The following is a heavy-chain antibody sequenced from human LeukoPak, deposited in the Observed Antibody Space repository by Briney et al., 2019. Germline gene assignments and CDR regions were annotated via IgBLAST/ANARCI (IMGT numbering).Heavy chain of an antibody. J-gene: IGHJ5*02. D-gene: IGHD1-26*01. CDR2: IYYTGST. V-gene: IGHV4-59*08. Sequence: SETLSLTCSVSGGSISSLYWSWIRQPPGKGLEWIGYIYYTGSTNYNPSLKSRVTMFVDMSKNQFSLRLSSVTAADTAVYYCARYGRLRSSQSNWFDPWGQGTLVTVSS. CDR1: GGSISSLY. CDR3: ARYGRLRSSQSNWFDP.